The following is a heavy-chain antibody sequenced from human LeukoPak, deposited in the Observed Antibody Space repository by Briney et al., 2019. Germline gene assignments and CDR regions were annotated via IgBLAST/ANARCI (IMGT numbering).Heavy chain of an antibody. CDR3: ARVTDWNDLDY. D-gene: IGHD1-1*01. Sequence: SETLSLTCTVSDYSISSGYYWGWIRQPPGKGLEWIGSIFHSGSTYYNPSLKSRVTISVDTSKNQFSLKLNSVTAADTAVYYCARVTDWNDLDYWGPGTLVTVSS. V-gene: IGHV4-38-2*02. CDR1: DYSISSGYY. CDR2: IFHSGST. J-gene: IGHJ4*02.